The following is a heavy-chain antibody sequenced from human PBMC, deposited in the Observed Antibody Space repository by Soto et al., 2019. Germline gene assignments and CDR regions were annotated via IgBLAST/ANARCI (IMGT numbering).Heavy chain of an antibody. J-gene: IGHJ4*02. D-gene: IGHD6-19*01. V-gene: IGHV3-23*01. CDR1: GFTFSSFA. CDR2: VDGSGYDT. CDR3: AKERMAAAYATTSAFAL. Sequence: ERQLLESGGGLVQPGGSLRLSCVASGFTFSSFAMGWVRQSPGTGREWVAGVDGSGYDTSFGASVKGRFTISRDNSENTLFLHMTNLRAEDTDRYYCAKERMAAAYATTSAFALWGPGTVVTVS.